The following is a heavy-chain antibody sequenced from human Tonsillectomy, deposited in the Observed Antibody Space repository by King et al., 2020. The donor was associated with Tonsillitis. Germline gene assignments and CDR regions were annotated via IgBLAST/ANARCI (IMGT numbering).Heavy chain of an antibody. Sequence: VQLVESGGGVVQPGRSLRLSCAASGFTFSNYGMHWVRQAPGKGWEWVAVISYDVSNKYYSDTVKGRFPIARDNSKNTLYLKMNSLRAEDTAVYYCARPIFGVVSGAFDIWGQGTVVTVSS. CDR3: ARPIFGVVSGAFDI. CDR2: ISYDVSNK. V-gene: IGHV3-30*03. CDR1: GFTFSNYG. D-gene: IGHD3-3*01. J-gene: IGHJ3*02.